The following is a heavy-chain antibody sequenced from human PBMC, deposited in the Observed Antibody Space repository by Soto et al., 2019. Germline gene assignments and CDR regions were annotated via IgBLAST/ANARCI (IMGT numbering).Heavy chain of an antibody. CDR2: IYWDGDDGK. D-gene: IGHD5-18*01. CDR3: AHADAARVLAFDY. CDR1: GFSLSTTGVA. V-gene: IGHV2-5*02. Sequence: QITLKESGPTLVKPTQTLTLTCTFSGFSLSTTGVAVAWIRQPPGKALEWLALIYWDGDDGKRYSPSLKSRLTITKDTSKVQVVLTMTHMDPMDTGTYYCAHADAARVLAFDYWGQGTLDSVSS. J-gene: IGHJ4*02.